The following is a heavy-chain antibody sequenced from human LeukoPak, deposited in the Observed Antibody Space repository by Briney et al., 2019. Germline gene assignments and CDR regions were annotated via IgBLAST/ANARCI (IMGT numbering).Heavy chain of an antibody. J-gene: IGHJ6*03. D-gene: IGHD3-10*01. CDR1: GYTFTSYD. CDR3: ARAHRDYYGSLYYMDV. CDR2: MNPNSGNT. Sequence: ASVKVSCKASGYTFTSYDINWVRQATGQGLEWMGWMNPNSGNTGYAQKFQGRVTMTRNTFISTAYMELSSLRSEDTAVYYCARAHRDYYGSLYYMDVWGKGTTVTVSS. V-gene: IGHV1-8*01.